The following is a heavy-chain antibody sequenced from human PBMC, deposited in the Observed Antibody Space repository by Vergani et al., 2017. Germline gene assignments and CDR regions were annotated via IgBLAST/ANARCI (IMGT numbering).Heavy chain of an antibody. CDR2: IKNTGDST. D-gene: IGHD3-9*01. Sequence: EVQLLQSEGAVVQPGGSLRLSCVASGFTFSSHAMSWVRQGHGQGLEWVSSIKNTGDSTHYADSVKGRFTISRDNSKNTLYLQMNSLRVEDTAVYYYARGDYGILTGYRYWGQGTLVTVSA. CDR3: ARGDYGILTGYRY. CDR1: GFTFSSHA. V-gene: IGHV3-23*01. J-gene: IGHJ4*02.